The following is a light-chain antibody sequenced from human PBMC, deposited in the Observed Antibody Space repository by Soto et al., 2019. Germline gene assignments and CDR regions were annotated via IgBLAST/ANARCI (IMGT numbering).Light chain of an antibody. CDR1: QSVSSSY. CDR2: GAS. Sequence: EIVLTQSPGTLSLSPGERATLSCRASQSVSSSYLAWYQQKPGQAPRLLIYGASSRATGIPDRFSGSGSGTDFTLTISRLEPEDFAVYYCQQYDSSPFTFGQGTTLDIK. V-gene: IGKV3-20*01. J-gene: IGKJ2*01. CDR3: QQYDSSPFT.